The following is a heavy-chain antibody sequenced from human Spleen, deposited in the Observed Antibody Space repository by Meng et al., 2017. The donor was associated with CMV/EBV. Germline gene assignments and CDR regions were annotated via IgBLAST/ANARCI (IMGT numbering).Heavy chain of an antibody. V-gene: IGHV3-21*01. CDR2: ISSSSAYI. D-gene: IGHD3-10*01. J-gene: IGHJ3*02. CDR3: ARDDGFI. CDR1: GFTFSSYS. Sequence: GESLKISCAASGFTFSSYSMNWVRQAPGKGLEWVSSISSSSAYIYYADSVKGRFTVSRDNAKNSLFLQMSSLRAEDTAVYYCARDDGFIRGQGTRVTVSS.